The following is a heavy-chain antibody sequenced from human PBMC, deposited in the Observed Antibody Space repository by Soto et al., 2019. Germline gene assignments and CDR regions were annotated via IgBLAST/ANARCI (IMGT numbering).Heavy chain of an antibody. CDR2: INYSGST. CDR3: ARDGRGYSRAFDY. Sequence: QVQLQESGPGLVKPSETLSLTCIVSGDSVSGGSYYWTWIRQPPGKGLEWIGYINYSGSTTYSPALKSRVSISIDTSNNQFSLYLTSATAADTAVYYCARDGRGYSRAFDYWGQGALVTVSS. J-gene: IGHJ4*02. V-gene: IGHV4-61*01. D-gene: IGHD5-18*01. CDR1: GDSVSGGSYY.